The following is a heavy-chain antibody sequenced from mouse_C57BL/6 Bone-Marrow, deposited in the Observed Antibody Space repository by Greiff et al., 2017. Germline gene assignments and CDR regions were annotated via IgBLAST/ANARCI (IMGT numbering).Heavy chain of an antibody. J-gene: IGHJ2*01. D-gene: IGHD1-1*01. CDR3: ARSSELRDLVDY. V-gene: IGHV1-72*01. Sequence: QVHVKQPGAELVKPGASVKLSCKASGYTFTSYWMHWVKQRPGRGLEWIGRIDPNSGGTKYNEKFKSKATLTVDKPSSTAYMQLSSLTSEDSAVYYCARSSELRDLVDYWGQGTTLTVSS. CDR2: IDPNSGGT. CDR1: GYTFTSYW.